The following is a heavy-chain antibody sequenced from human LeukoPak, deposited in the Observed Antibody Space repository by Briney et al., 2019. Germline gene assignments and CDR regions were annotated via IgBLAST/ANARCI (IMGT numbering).Heavy chain of an antibody. D-gene: IGHD1-26*01. J-gene: IGHJ4*02. Sequence: GGSLRLSCAASGFNFTNAWMTWVRQAPGKGLEWVGRIKSETDGGTIHYGAPVKGRFIISRDDSKNTVGLQMNSLKTEDTGVHYCTTSIVGTTAYWGQGTLVIVSS. CDR1: GFNFTNAW. CDR2: IKSETDGGTI. V-gene: IGHV3-15*01. CDR3: TTSIVGTTAY.